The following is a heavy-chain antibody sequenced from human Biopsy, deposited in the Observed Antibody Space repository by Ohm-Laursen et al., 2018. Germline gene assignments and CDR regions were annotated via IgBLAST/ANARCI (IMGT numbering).Heavy chain of an antibody. V-gene: IGHV1-18*01. Sequence: ATVKVSCKASGYSFNNYGINWVRQAPGQGLEWMGRISGYNGNTKYAQKFQGRVTMTTDTSTSAVYMEVRSLRSDDTAVYYCARVALPLYLDNWGQGTRVTVSS. D-gene: IGHD2-21*01. CDR3: ARVALPLYLDN. CDR1: GYSFNNYG. J-gene: IGHJ4*02. CDR2: ISGYNGNT.